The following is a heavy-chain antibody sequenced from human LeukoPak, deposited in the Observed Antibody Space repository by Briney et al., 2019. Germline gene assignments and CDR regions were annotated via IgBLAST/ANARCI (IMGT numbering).Heavy chain of an antibody. D-gene: IGHD6-19*01. V-gene: IGHV3-13*01. CDR3: ARGSSGWYRTPGDAFDI. Sequence: GGSLRLSCAASGFTFSSYDMHWVRQATGKGLEWVSAIGTAGDTYYPGSVKGRFTISRENAKNSLYLQMNSLRAGDTAVYYCARGSSGWYRTPGDAFDIRGQGTMVTVSS. CDR1: GFTFSSYD. CDR2: IGTAGDT. J-gene: IGHJ3*02.